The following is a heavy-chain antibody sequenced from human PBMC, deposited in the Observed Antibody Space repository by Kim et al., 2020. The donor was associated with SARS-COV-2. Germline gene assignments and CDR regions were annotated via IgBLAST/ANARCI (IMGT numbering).Heavy chain of an antibody. V-gene: IGHV3-7*03. Sequence: GGSLRLSCAASGFAFSSYWMSWVRQAPGKGLEWVANIKQDGSEKYYVDSVKGRFTISRDNAKNSLYLQMNSLRAEDTAVYYCARDTFVGSYDILTGYSRGYDYCKDVWGQGATGTVSS. CDR2: IKQDGSEK. D-gene: IGHD3-9*01. CDR3: ARDTFVGSYDILTGYSRGYDYCKDV. J-gene: IGHJ6*02. CDR1: GFAFSSYW.